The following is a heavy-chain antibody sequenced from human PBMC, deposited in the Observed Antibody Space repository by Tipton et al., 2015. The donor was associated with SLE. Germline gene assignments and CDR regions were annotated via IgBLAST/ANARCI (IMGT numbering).Heavy chain of an antibody. CDR3: ARWARGFDY. CDR1: GGSISSSSYY. J-gene: IGHJ4*02. Sequence: TLSLTCTVSGGSISSSSYYWGWIRQPPGKGLEWIGGIYYSGSTYYNPSLKSRVTISVDTSKNQFSLKLSSVTAADTAVYYCARWARGFDYWGQGTLVTVSS. D-gene: IGHD3-16*01. CDR2: IYYSGST. V-gene: IGHV4-39*01.